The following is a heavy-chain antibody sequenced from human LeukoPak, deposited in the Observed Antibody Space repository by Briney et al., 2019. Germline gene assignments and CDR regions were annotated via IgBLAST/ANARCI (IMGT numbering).Heavy chain of an antibody. Sequence: GGSLRLSCAASGFTVSSNYMSWVRQAPGKGLEWVSYSSSSGGTIYYADSVKGRFTISRDNAKNTLYLQMNSLRAEDTAVYYCAKEDFWFEDWGQGTLVTVSS. CDR1: GFTVSSNY. CDR3: AKEDFWFED. J-gene: IGHJ5*02. CDR2: SSSSGGTI. V-gene: IGHV3-48*01. D-gene: IGHD3-3*01.